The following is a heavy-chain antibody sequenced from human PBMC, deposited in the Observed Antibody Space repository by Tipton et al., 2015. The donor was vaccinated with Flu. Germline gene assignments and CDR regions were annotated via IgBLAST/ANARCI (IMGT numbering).Heavy chain of an antibody. CDR1: GYTFAGYY. CDR3: ARGRGSAVSDKCYFDS. V-gene: IGHV1-2*02. CDR2: VKPSSGGT. Sequence: QLVQSGAEVKKPGASVKVSCKASGYTFAGYYIHWVRQAPGQGLEWMGWVKPSSGGTYFAQRFQGRVTMTRDTSISTASMELTSLTSGDTAIYYCARGRGSAVSDKCYFDSWGQGTPVTVSS. D-gene: IGHD3-10*01. J-gene: IGHJ4*02.